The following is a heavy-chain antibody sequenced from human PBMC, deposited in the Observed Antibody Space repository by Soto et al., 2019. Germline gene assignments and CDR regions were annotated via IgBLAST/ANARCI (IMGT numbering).Heavy chain of an antibody. CDR3: AKNQRWSTNNWFDP. D-gene: IGHD2-15*01. V-gene: IGHV3-23*01. J-gene: IGHJ5*02. Sequence: EVQLLESGGGLVQPGGSLRLSCAASGFTFSSYAMSWVRQAPGKGLEGVSAISGSGGSTYYADSVNGRFTITRENSKNPLYLKMNSLRAEDTAVYYCAKNQRWSTNNWFDPWGQGTLVTVSS. CDR2: ISGSGGST. CDR1: GFTFSSYA.